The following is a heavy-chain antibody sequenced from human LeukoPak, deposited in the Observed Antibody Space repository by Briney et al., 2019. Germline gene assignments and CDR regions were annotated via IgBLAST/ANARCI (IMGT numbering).Heavy chain of an antibody. D-gene: IGHD4-17*01. J-gene: IGHJ3*01. CDR1: GFTFSSFA. V-gene: IGHV3-23*01. CDR2: ISGSDGTT. Sequence: GGSLRLSCAASGFTFSSFAMGWVRQAPGKGLQWVSAISGSDGTTYYPDSVKGRFTISRDNSRNTLYLRVNSLRAEDTAVYYCAILWREGDYGSAFGVWGQGTKVTVSS. CDR3: AILWREGDYGSAFGV.